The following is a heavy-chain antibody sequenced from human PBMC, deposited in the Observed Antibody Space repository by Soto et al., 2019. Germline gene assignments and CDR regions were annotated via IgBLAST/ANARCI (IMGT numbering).Heavy chain of an antibody. CDR2: IIPIIGTA. V-gene: IGHV1-69*01. D-gene: IGHD5-12*01. CDR1: GGTFNNYA. CDR3: ARGGVDVVATSAFDY. Sequence: QVQLVQSGAEVKKPGSSVKVSCKASGGTFNNYAISWVRQAPGQGLEWMGGIIPIIGTADYAHKFQGRLAISADESTGTTFMELSRLRSEDTALYYCARGGVDVVATSAFDYCGQGPLVNVSS. J-gene: IGHJ4*02.